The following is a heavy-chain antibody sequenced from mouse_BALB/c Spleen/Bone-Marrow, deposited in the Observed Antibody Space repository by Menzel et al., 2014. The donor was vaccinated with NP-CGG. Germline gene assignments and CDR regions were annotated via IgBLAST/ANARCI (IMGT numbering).Heavy chain of an antibody. V-gene: IGHV1-7*01. CDR3: TRGIAAVVAADFDY. D-gene: IGHD1-1*01. CDR1: GYTFTSYW. CDR2: INPSTGYT. Sequence: QVQLKESGAELAKPGASVKMPCKASGYTFTSYWMHWVKQRPGQGLEWIGYINPSTGYTNYNQRFKDKATLTADKSSSTAYMQLRSLTSEDSAIYYCTRGIAAVVAADFDYWGQGTTLTVSS. J-gene: IGHJ2*01.